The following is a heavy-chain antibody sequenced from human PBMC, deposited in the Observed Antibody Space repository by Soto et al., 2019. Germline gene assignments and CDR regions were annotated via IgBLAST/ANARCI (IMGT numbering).Heavy chain of an antibody. Sequence: EVQLVESGGGLVKPGESLRLSCAASGFTFNYFTMNRVRQAPGKGLEWVASISSSSSHKYSADSVRGRFTFSRDNANNSLYLQMNSLRVEDTAVYYCARLRSDAFDIWGQGTLVTVSS. D-gene: IGHD4-17*01. CDR2: ISSSSSHK. J-gene: IGHJ3*02. V-gene: IGHV3-21*04. CDR1: GFTFNYFT. CDR3: ARLRSDAFDI.